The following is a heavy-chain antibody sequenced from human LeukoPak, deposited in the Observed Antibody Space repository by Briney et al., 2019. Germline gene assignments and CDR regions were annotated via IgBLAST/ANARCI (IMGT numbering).Heavy chain of an antibody. CDR1: GGPISSGGYY. D-gene: IGHD7-27*01. Sequence: SETLSPTCTVSGGPISSGGYYWSWIRQHPGKGLEWIGYIYYSGSTNYNPSLKSRVTISVDTSKNQFSLKLRSVTAADTAVYYCARVGTGLGDFDLWGRGTLVTVSS. V-gene: IGHV4-31*03. J-gene: IGHJ2*01. CDR2: IYYSGST. CDR3: ARVGTGLGDFDL.